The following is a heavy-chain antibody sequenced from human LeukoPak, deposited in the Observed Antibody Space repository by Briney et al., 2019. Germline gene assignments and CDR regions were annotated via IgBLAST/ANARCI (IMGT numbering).Heavy chain of an antibody. Sequence: AGGSLRLSCAAPGFTFRSYWMHWGRQAPGKRLVWVSRINSDGSSTTYADSVKGRFTISRNTAKNTLYLQMISLRAEDTAMYYCVRQYSYDSSGYYPWDYWGQGTLVTVSS. CDR2: INSDGSST. CDR3: VRQYSYDSSGYYPWDY. V-gene: IGHV3-74*03. J-gene: IGHJ4*02. CDR1: GFTFRSYW. D-gene: IGHD3-22*01.